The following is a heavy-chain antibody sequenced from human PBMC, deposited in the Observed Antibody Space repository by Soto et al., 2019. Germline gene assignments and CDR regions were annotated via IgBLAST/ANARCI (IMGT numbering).Heavy chain of an antibody. Sequence: EVQLLESGGDLVQPGGSLRLSCAASGFTFSSFSMHWICQTPGSGLEWVSTISGGSVNIHYADSVKGRFTISRDNSRNTLYLQMTRLRVEDTATYYCAKDEFGGAAKYWGQGTLVSVSS. CDR1: GFTFSSFS. J-gene: IGHJ4*02. CDR3: AKDEFGGAAKY. V-gene: IGHV3-23*01. D-gene: IGHD1-26*01. CDR2: ISGGSVNI.